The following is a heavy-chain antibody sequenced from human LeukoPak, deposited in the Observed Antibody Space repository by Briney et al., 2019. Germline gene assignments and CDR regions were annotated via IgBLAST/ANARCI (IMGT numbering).Heavy chain of an antibody. Sequence: PSETLSLTCSVSGGSIRSSSYYWGWIRQSPGKGLEWIGSIYDDGTPYYTPSLRSRATVSLDTPRNQFSLKLTSVAAADNAVYYCARHLMLKYCFDLWGQGSPVTVSS. V-gene: IGHV4-39*01. D-gene: IGHD2-15*01. J-gene: IGHJ4*02. CDR3: ARHLMLKYCFDL. CDR1: GGSIRSSSYY. CDR2: IYDDGTP.